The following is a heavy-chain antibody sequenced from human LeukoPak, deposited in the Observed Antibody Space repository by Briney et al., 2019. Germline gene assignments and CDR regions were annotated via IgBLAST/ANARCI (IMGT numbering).Heavy chain of an antibody. V-gene: IGHV1-2*06. CDR3: ARDHDSSGRTDDAFDI. Sequence: ASVKVSCKASGYTFTDYYIHWVRQATGQGLEWMGRINPNSGDTNYAQKFQGRVTMTRDASISTAYMELSRLTSDDTAVFFCARDHDSSGRTDDAFDIWGQGTMVTVSS. CDR1: GYTFTDYY. CDR2: INPNSGDT. J-gene: IGHJ3*02. D-gene: IGHD3-22*01.